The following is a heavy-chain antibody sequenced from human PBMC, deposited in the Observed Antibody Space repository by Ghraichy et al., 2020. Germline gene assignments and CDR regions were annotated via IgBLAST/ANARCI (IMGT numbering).Heavy chain of an antibody. CDR3: AREGSVVPAENYYYMDV. V-gene: IGHV1-69*05. CDR2: IIPIFGTA. Sequence: SVKVSCKASGGTFSSYAISWVRQAPGQGLEWMGGIIPIFGTANYAQKFQGRVTMTRDTSTSTVYMELSSLRSEDTAVYYCAREGSVVPAENYYYMDVWGKGTTVTVSS. CDR1: GGTFSSYA. J-gene: IGHJ6*03. D-gene: IGHD2-2*01.